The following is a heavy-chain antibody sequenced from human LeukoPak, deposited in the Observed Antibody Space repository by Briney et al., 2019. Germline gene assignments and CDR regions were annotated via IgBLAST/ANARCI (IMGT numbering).Heavy chain of an antibody. V-gene: IGHV4-38-2*01. D-gene: IGHD1-26*01. CDR2: IDHTGTT. CDR1: GYSISSVYY. CDR3: ARNGGYGKFDY. Sequence: SETLSLTCAVSGYSISSVYYWGWTRRPPGKGLEWIGTIDHTGTTYYNPYLKSRVTMSVDTSKNQFSLNLNSVTAADTAFYYCARNGGYGKFDYWGQGTLVTVSS. J-gene: IGHJ4*02.